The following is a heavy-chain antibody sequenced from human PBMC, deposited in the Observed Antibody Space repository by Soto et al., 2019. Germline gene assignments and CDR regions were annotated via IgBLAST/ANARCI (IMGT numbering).Heavy chain of an antibody. CDR3: AGGHDAFDV. J-gene: IGHJ3*01. Sequence: QVQLVQSGAEVKKPGSSVKVSCKASGGTFSSYAIRWVRQAPGQGREWMGGIIPIFGTANYARKFQGRVTLAADESTSTAYMELSILLAEDTAVYYCAGGHDAFDVWGQGTMVTVSS. CDR2: IIPIFGTA. V-gene: IGHV1-69*12. CDR1: GGTFSSYA.